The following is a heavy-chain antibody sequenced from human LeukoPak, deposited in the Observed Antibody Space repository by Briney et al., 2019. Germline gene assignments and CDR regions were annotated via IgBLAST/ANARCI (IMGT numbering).Heavy chain of an antibody. CDR3: ARAGSSYYFDH. V-gene: IGHV4-34*01. Sequence: PSETLSLTCAVYGGSFSGYYWSWIRQPPGKGLEWIGEINHSGSTNYNPSLKSRVTISVDTSKNQFSLKLSSVTAADTAVYYCARAGSSYYFDHWGQGTLVTVSS. CDR2: INHSGST. J-gene: IGHJ4*02. CDR1: GGSFSGYY. D-gene: IGHD6-13*01.